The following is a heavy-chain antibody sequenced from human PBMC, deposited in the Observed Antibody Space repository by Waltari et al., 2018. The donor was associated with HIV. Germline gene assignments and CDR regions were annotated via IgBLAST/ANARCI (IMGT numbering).Heavy chain of an antibody. Sequence: EVQLVETGGALVQLGGSLRAPCVASGFTFSRFWMPWFGRAPGKGREWVANIKQDGNEKNYLDAVKGRFTISRDNAKNSLYLQMNNLRDEDSATYYCARAYSGTYRIGDYWGQGTLVTVSS. J-gene: IGHJ4*02. CDR2: IKQDGNEK. CDR3: ARAYSGTYRIGDY. CDR1: GFTFSRFW. V-gene: IGHV3-7*01. D-gene: IGHD1-26*01.